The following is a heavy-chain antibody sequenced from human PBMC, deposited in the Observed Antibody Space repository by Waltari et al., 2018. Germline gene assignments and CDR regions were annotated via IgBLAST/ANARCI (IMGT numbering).Heavy chain of an antibody. CDR3: ARDFASTYFFDY. Sequence: QVQLVESGGGVVQPGRSLRLSCAAYGFDFRGYVMHWVRQAPGKGLEWVAVIWYDGRYEYYADSVKGRFTISRDNSKDTLYLQMNSLRAEDTAVYYCARDFASTYFFDYWGQGTLVTVSS. CDR1: GFDFRGYV. CDR2: IWYDGRYE. J-gene: IGHJ4*02. V-gene: IGHV3-33*01.